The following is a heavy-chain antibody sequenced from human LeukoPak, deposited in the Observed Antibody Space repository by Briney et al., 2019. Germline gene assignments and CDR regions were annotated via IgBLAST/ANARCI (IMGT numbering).Heavy chain of an antibody. J-gene: IGHJ4*02. CDR3: AKESALYSGGGYFDY. Sequence: GGSLRLSCAASGFTFSSYGMHWVRQAPGKGLGWVAVMAYDGSNKYYADSVKGRFTISRDNSKNTLYLQINSLRTEDTAVYYCAKESALYSGGGYFDYWGQGTLVTVSS. D-gene: IGHD2-8*01. V-gene: IGHV3-30*18. CDR2: MAYDGSNK. CDR1: GFTFSSYG.